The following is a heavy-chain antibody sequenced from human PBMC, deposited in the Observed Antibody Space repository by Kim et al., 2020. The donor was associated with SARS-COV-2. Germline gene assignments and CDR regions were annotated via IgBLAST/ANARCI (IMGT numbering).Heavy chain of an antibody. Sequence: ASVKVSCKASGYPFVAYHIHWVRQAPGQGLQWMGWVNPNGGGTRYAQKFQGRVTMTRETSINTDHMELRGLTSDDTAMYFCASRGGRTATALWGQGTLVTVSS. V-gene: IGHV1-2*02. CDR2: VNPNGGGT. J-gene: IGHJ4*02. CDR1: GYPFVAYH. D-gene: IGHD6-13*01. CDR3: ASRGGRTATAL.